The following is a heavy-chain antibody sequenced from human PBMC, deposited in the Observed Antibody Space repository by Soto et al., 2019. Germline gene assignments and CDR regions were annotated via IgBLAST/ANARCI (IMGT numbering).Heavy chain of an antibody. J-gene: IGHJ4*02. CDR3: ATGRREGYNYVY. D-gene: IGHD5-12*01. Sequence: ASVKVSCKVSGYTLTELSMHWVRQAPGKGLEWMGGFDPEDGETIYAQKFQGRVTMTEDTSTDTAYMELSSLRSEDTAVYYCATGRREGYNYVYWGQGTLVTVSS. V-gene: IGHV1-24*01. CDR2: FDPEDGET. CDR1: GYTLTELS.